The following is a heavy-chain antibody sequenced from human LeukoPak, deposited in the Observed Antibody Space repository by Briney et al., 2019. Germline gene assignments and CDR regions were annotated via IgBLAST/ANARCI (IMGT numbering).Heavy chain of an antibody. CDR2: ISTSSSYI. D-gene: IGHD3-16*01. Sequence: PGGSLRLSCVASGFTFSSYSMDWVRQAPGKGLEWVSSISTSSSYIYYADSVKGRFTISRDNAKNSLYLQLNSLRAEDTAVYYCARWGTRDSFDIWGQGTMVTVSS. V-gene: IGHV3-21*01. CDR1: GFTFSSYS. J-gene: IGHJ3*02. CDR3: ARWGTRDSFDI.